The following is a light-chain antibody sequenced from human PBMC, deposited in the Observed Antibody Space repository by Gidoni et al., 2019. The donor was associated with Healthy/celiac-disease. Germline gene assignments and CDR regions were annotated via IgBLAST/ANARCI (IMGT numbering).Light chain of an antibody. J-gene: IGKJ2*01. V-gene: IGKV3-11*01. CDR3: QQRSNWPVT. Sequence: IVFTQSPATLSLPPGERANLSCRARQSVSSYLAWYQQKPGQAPRLLIDDASNRATGIPARFSGSGSGTDFTLTISSLEPEDFAVYYCQQRSNWPVTFGQGTKLEIK. CDR2: DAS. CDR1: QSVSSY.